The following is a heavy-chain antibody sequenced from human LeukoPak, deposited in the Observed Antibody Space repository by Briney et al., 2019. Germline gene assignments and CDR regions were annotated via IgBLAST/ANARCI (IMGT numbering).Heavy chain of an antibody. CDR3: ARRIPVAGTLDY. Sequence: PGGSLRLSCAASGFTFRTYGMHWVRQAPDKGLEWMAFIRYDGSDKYYADSVKGRFTISRDNSKNTLYLQMNSLRAEDTAVYYCARRIPVAGTLDYWGEGSIVTVSS. D-gene: IGHD6-19*01. CDR2: IRYDGSDK. V-gene: IGHV3-30*02. J-gene: IGHJ4*02. CDR1: GFTFRTYG.